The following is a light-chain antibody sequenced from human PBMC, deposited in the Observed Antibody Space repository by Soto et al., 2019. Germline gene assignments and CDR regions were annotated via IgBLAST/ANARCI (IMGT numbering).Light chain of an antibody. CDR2: GNS. J-gene: IGLJ3*02. Sequence: QSVLTQPPSVSGAPGQRVTISCTGSSSNIGAGYDVHWYQQLPGTAPKLLICGNSHRPSGVPDRFSGSKSGTSASLAITGLQAEDEADYYCQSYDSSLSGSVFGGGTKLTVL. V-gene: IGLV1-40*01. CDR1: SSNIGAGYD. CDR3: QSYDSSLSGSV.